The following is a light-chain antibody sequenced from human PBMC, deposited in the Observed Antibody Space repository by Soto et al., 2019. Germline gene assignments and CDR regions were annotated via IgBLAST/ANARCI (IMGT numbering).Light chain of an antibody. CDR1: QTVGND. V-gene: IGKV3-11*01. CDR3: QHRAIWPVS. Sequence: EILLTQSPVTLSFSPGERATLSCRASQTVGNDLFWYQQKPGQAPRLLMPDPSDRATGIPARFSGSGSGTDFTLTISSLEPEDFAVYYCQHRAIWPVSFGQGTRLESK. CDR2: DPS. J-gene: IGKJ5*01.